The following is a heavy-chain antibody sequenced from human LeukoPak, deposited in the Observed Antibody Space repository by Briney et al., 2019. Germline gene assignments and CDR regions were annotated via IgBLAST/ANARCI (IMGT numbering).Heavy chain of an antibody. CDR1: GFTFSSYS. D-gene: IGHD3-9*01. CDR3: ARYFDRYDAFDI. Sequence: PGGSLRLSCAASGFTFSSYSMNWVRQAPGKGLEWVSSISSSSSYIYYADSVKGRFTISRDNAKKSLYLQMNSLRAEDTAVYYCARYFDRYDAFDIWGQGTMVTVSS. J-gene: IGHJ3*02. CDR2: ISSSSSYI. V-gene: IGHV3-21*01.